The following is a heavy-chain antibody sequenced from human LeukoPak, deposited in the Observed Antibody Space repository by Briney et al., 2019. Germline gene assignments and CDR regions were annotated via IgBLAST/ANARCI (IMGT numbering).Heavy chain of an antibody. V-gene: IGHV4-34*01. CDR1: GESFSGYY. D-gene: IGHD3-10*01. J-gene: IGHJ6*02. Sequence: PSETLSLTCAVYGESFSGYYWSWIRQPPGKGLEWIGEINHSGSTNYNPSLKSRVTISVDTSKNQFSLKLSSVTAADTAVYYCARGLTMVRGAIGYYYYGMDVWGQGTTVTVSS. CDR2: INHSGST. CDR3: ARGLTMVRGAIGYYYYGMDV.